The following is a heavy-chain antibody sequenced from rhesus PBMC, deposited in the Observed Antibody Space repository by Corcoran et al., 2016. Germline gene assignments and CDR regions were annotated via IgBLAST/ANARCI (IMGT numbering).Heavy chain of an antibody. CDR1: GYSISSGYG. V-gene: IGHV4-127*01. CDR2: IYGGRGST. D-gene: IGHD4-35*01. J-gene: IGHJ4*01. CDR3: ARGDYGNLRAFDY. Sequence: QVQLQESGPGLVKPSETLSLTCAVSGYSISSGYGWGWIRQPPGKGLEWIGQIYGGRGSTYFNPSLKYLVTVSKDTSKNQFSLKLSSVTAADTAVYYCARGDYGNLRAFDYWGQGVLVTVSS.